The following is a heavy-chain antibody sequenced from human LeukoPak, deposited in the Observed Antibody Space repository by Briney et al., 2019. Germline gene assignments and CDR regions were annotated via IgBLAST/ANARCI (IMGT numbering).Heavy chain of an antibody. Sequence: GGSLRLSCAASGFTFSSYAMSWVRQAPGKGLEWVAVISYDGSNKYYADSVKGRFTISRDNSKNTLYLQMNSLRAEDTAVYYCARPYCGGDCYHNAFDIWGQGTMVTVSS. J-gene: IGHJ3*02. D-gene: IGHD2-21*02. V-gene: IGHV3-30-3*01. CDR1: GFTFSSYA. CDR3: ARPYCGGDCYHNAFDI. CDR2: ISYDGSNK.